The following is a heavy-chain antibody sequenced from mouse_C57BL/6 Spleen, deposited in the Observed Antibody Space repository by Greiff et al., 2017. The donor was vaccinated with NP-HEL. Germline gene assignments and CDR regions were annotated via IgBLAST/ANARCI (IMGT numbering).Heavy chain of an antibody. CDR1: GFNIKDDY. CDR2: IDPENGDT. Sequence: EVQLQQSGAELVRPGASVKLSCTASGFNIKDDYMHWVKQRPEQGLEWIGWIDPENGDTEYASKFQGKATITADTSSNTAYLQLSSLTSEDTAVYYCTRYDYDEGPGDYWGQGTTLTVSS. V-gene: IGHV14-4*01. D-gene: IGHD2-4*01. J-gene: IGHJ2*01. CDR3: TRYDYDEGPGDY.